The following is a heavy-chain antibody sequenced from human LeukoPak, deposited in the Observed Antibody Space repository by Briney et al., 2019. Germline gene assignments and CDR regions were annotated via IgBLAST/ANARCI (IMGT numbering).Heavy chain of an antibody. J-gene: IGHJ4*02. CDR1: GFTFSSYV. Sequence: GGSLRLSCAASGFTFSSYVMSWVRQAPGKGLEWVSAISGSGGSTYYADSVKGRFTISRDNSKNTLYLQMNSLRAEDTAVYYCAKDMNVDTAFNYWGQGTLVTVSS. D-gene: IGHD5-18*01. CDR2: ISGSGGST. V-gene: IGHV3-23*01. CDR3: AKDMNVDTAFNY.